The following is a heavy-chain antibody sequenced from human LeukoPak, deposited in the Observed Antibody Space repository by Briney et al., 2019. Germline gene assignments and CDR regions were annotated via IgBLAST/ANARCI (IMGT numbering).Heavy chain of an antibody. CDR1: GGSISSGGYY. CDR3: ARDARAKGIIKGLDI. CDR2: IYYSGST. D-gene: IGHD2-15*01. V-gene: IGHV4-31*03. J-gene: IGHJ3*02. Sequence: SETLSLTCTVSGGSISSGGYYWSWIRQHPGKGLEWIGYIYYSGSTYYNPSLKSRVTISVDTSKNQFSLKLSSVTAADTAVYCCARDARAKGIIKGLDIWGQGTMVTVSS.